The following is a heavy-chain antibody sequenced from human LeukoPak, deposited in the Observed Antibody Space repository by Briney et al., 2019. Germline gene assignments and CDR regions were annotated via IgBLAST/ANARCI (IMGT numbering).Heavy chain of an antibody. CDR3: ARDHLREGATGASEI. J-gene: IGHJ3*02. V-gene: IGHV3-23*01. Sequence: GGSLRLSCAASGFTFSSYAMSWVRQAPGKGLEWVSAISGSGGSTYYADSVKGRFTISRDNSKNTLYLQMNSLRVEDTAVYYCARDHLREGATGASEIWGQGTMVTVSS. CDR1: GFTFSSYA. D-gene: IGHD1-26*01. CDR2: ISGSGGST.